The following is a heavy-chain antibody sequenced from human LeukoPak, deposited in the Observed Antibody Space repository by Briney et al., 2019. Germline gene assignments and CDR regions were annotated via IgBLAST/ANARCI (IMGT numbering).Heavy chain of an antibody. CDR1: GFTFSSYW. V-gene: IGHV3-74*01. CDR3: STGSGHAFDI. CDR2: INSDGSST. J-gene: IGHJ3*02. D-gene: IGHD3-10*01. Sequence: PGGPLRLSCAASGFTFSSYWMHWVRQAPGKGLVWVSRINSDGSSTSYADSVKGRFTISRDNAKNTLYLQMNSLRAEDTAVYYCSTGSGHAFDIWGQGTMVTVSS.